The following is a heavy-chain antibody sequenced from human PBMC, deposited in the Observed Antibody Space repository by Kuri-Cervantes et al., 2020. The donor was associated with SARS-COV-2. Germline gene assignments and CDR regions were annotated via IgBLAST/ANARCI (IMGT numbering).Heavy chain of an antibody. V-gene: IGHV4-59*04. CDR2: IYYSGST. J-gene: IGHJ3*02. Sequence: ESLKISCTVSGGSISSHYWSWIRQPPGKGLEWIGYIYYSGSTYYNPSLKSRVTMSVDTSKNQFSLKLNSVTPEDTAVYYCAREVLQWLDRESDAFDIWGQGTMVTVSS. D-gene: IGHD6-19*01. CDR3: AREVLQWLDRESDAFDI. CDR1: GGSISSHY.